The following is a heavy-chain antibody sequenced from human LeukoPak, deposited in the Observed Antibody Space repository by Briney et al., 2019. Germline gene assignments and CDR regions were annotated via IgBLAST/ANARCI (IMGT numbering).Heavy chain of an antibody. CDR2: IYTSGST. CDR1: GGSVSSGNYY. Sequence: PSETLSLTCTVSGGSVSSGNYYWTWIRQPAGKGLEWIGRIYTSGSTNYNPSLKSRVTISIDASKNQFSLRLTSVTAADTAVYYCTKGGELMNYWGQGTLVTVSS. CDR3: TKGGELMNY. D-gene: IGHD1-26*01. V-gene: IGHV4-61*02. J-gene: IGHJ4*02.